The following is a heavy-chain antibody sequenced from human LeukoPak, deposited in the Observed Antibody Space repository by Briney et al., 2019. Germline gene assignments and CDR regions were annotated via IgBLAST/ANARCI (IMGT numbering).Heavy chain of an antibody. J-gene: IGHJ6*03. V-gene: IGHV4-59*11. D-gene: IGHD2-15*01. Sequence: SETLSLTCTVSGGSISSHYWTWIRQSPEKGLGWVGDISNSGSTSYNPSLKSRVTISIDTSKNQFSLKLSSVTAADTAVYYCGRDALVGYFSYYYMDVWGKGTTVTVSS. CDR3: GRDALVGYFSYYYMDV. CDR1: GGSISSHY. CDR2: ISNSGST.